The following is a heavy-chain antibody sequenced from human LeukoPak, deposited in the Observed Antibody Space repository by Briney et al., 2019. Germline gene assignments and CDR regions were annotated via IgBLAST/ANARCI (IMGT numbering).Heavy chain of an antibody. CDR2: IFYSGST. D-gene: IGHD6-13*01. CDR3: ASGPYPAAGTDHQFDY. CDR1: GGSISGYY. J-gene: IGHJ4*02. V-gene: IGHV4-59*01. Sequence: SETLSLTCTVSGGSISGYYWSWIRQPPGKGLEWIGYIFYSGSTLYNPSLQSRVTISVDTSKNQFSLKLTSVTVADTAVYYCASGPYPAAGTDHQFDYWGQGTLVTVSS.